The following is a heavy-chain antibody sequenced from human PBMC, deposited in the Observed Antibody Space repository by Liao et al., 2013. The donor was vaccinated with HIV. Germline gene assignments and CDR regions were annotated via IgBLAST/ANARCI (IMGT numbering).Heavy chain of an antibody. CDR2: IYYSGRT. J-gene: IGHJ4*02. V-gene: IGHV4-39*07. CDR3: ASSNQVVVAATTFAY. D-gene: IGHD2-15*01. Sequence: QLQLQESGPGLVKPSETLSLTCTVSGGSISSSIYYWGWIRQPPGKGLEWIGSIYYSGRTYYNPSLKSRVTISVDTSKNQFSLKLSSVTAADTAVYYCASSNQVVVAATTFAYWGQGTLVTVSS. CDR1: GGSISSSIYY.